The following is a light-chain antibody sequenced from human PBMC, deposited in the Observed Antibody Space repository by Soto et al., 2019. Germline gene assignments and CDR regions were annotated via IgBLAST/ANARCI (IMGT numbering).Light chain of an antibody. CDR1: RSISSY. Sequence: DIQMTQSTSSLSASVGDRVTITCRASRSISSYLNWYQQKPGKAPKLLIYAASSLQSGVPSRFSGSGSGTDFTLTISSLQPEDFATYYCQQSYSTPRTFGQGTKVDIK. CDR3: QQSYSTPRT. J-gene: IGKJ1*01. V-gene: IGKV1-39*01. CDR2: AAS.